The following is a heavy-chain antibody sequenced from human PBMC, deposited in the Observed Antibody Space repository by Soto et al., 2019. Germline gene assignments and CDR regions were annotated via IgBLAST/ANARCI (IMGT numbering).Heavy chain of an antibody. Sequence: SSGTLCLTCTVAGGSISSGGYYWGWGRPHPGEGLEWIGYIYYSGSTYYNPSLKSRVTISVDTSKNQFSLKLSSVTAADTAVYYCARGGASIECSGGSCYWLYWGQGTLVTAPQ. V-gene: IGHV4-31*03. CDR3: ARGGASIECSGGSCYWLY. CDR1: GGSISSGGYY. CDR2: IYYSGST. J-gene: IGHJ4*02. D-gene: IGHD2-15*01.